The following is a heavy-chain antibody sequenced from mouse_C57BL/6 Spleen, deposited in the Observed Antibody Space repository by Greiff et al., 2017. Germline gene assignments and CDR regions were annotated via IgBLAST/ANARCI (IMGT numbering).Heavy chain of an antibody. CDR2: ISSGGDYI. CDR3: ARDVPNSADYYAMDY. V-gene: IGHV5S21*01. Sequence: EVQGVESGEGLVKPGGSLKLSCAASGFTFSSYAMSWVRQTPEKRLEWVAYISSGGDYIYYADTVKGRFTISRDNARNTLYLQMSSLKSEDTAMYYCARDVPNSADYYAMDYWGQGTSVTVSA. J-gene: IGHJ4*01. CDR1: GFTFSSYA.